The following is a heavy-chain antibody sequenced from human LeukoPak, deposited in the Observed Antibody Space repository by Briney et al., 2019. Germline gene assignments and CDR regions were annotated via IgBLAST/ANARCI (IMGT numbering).Heavy chain of an antibody. CDR1: GGSISSYY. V-gene: IGHV4-59*01. J-gene: IGHJ5*02. CDR2: IYYSGST. D-gene: IGHD3/OR15-3a*01. CDR3: ARDPGLGNWFDP. Sequence: SETLSLTCTVSGGSISSYYWSWIRQPPGKGLEWIGYIYYSGSTNYNPSLKSRVTISVDTSKNQFSLKLSSVTAADTAVYYCARDPGLGNWFDPWGQGTLVTVSS.